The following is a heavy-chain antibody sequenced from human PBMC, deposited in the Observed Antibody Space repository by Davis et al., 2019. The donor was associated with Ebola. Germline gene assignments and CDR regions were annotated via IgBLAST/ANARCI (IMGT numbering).Heavy chain of an antibody. CDR2: IWYDGSNK. J-gene: IGHJ4*02. CDR3: ARSAPLEGFLFPLAI. D-gene: IGHD3-3*01. V-gene: IGHV3-33*01. CDR1: GFTFSSYG. Sequence: PGGSLRLSCAASGFTFSSYGMHWVRQAPGKGLEWVAVIWYDGSNKYYADSVKGRFTISRDNAKNSLYLQMNSLRDEDTAVYYCARSAPLEGFLFPLAIWGQGTLVTVSS.